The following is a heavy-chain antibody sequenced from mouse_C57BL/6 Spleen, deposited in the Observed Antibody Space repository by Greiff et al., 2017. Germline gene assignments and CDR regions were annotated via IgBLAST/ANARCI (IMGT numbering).Heavy chain of an antibody. Sequence: QVQLKQSGPELVKPGASVKISCKASGYAFSSSWMNWVKQRPGKGLEWIGRIYPGDGDTNYNGKFKGKATLTADKSSSTAYMQLSSLTSEDSAVYCCASSGLYGKAFAYWGQGTLVTVSA. V-gene: IGHV1-82*01. CDR2: IYPGDGDT. J-gene: IGHJ3*01. CDR1: GYAFSSSW. D-gene: IGHD2-1*01. CDR3: ASSGLYGKAFAY.